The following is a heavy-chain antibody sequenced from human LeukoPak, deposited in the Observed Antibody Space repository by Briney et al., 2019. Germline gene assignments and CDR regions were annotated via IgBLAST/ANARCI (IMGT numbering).Heavy chain of an antibody. J-gene: IGHJ6*02. Sequence: PGGSLRLSCAASGLTFSNAWMNWVRQAPGKGLEWVGRIKSKTDGGTTDYAAPVKGRFTISRDDSKNTLYLQMNSLKTEDTAVYYCTTDRWVGYYYYYGMDVWGQGTTVTVSS. CDR3: TTDRWVGYYYYYGMDV. D-gene: IGHD6-13*01. CDR2: IKSKTDGGTT. V-gene: IGHV3-15*07. CDR1: GLTFSNAW.